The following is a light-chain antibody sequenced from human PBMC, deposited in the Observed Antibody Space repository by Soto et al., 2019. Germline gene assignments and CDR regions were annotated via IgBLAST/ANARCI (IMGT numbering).Light chain of an antibody. Sequence: EIVLTQSPGTLSLSPGESATLSCRASQSLGRYLAWYQQKPGQAPRLLIYDASNRATGIPARFSGSGSGTDFTLTITRLEPEDFAMYYCQRYDSLRTFGQGTKVDIK. J-gene: IGKJ1*01. CDR1: QSLGRY. CDR3: QRYDSLRT. CDR2: DAS. V-gene: IGKV3-11*01.